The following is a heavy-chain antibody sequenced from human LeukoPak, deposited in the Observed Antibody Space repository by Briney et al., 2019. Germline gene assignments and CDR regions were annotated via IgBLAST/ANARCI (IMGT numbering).Heavy chain of an antibody. D-gene: IGHD3-22*01. CDR1: GYTFTSYG. Sequence: GASVKVSCKASGYTFTSYGISWVRQAPGQGLEWMGWISAYNGNTNYAQKLQGRVTMTWDTSISTAYMELSSLRSDDTAVYYCTSDTYYYDSTGLGHWFDPWGQGTLVTVSS. CDR2: ISAYNGNT. CDR3: TSDTYYYDSTGLGHWFDP. J-gene: IGHJ5*02. V-gene: IGHV1-18*01.